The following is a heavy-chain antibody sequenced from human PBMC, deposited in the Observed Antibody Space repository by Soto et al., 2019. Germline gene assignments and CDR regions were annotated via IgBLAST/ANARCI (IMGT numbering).Heavy chain of an antibody. CDR3: ARGETYLGV. D-gene: IGHD3-16*01. V-gene: IGHV1-69*01. CDR1: RDAFSKYA. Sequence: QVQLVQSGAEVRKPGSSVKVSCKASRDAFSKYAFNWVRQAPGQGLDWMGWIIPIFGSRNYAEKFQGRVTITADESTSTAYMELRGLRFEVTAVYYCARGETYLGVWGQGTTVTVSS. J-gene: IGHJ6*02. CDR2: IIPIFGSR.